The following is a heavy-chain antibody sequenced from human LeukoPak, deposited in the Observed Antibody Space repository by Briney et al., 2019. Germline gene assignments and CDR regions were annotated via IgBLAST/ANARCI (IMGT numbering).Heavy chain of an antibody. V-gene: IGHV3-74*01. Sequence: GGSLRLSCAASGFTFSSYWMHWVRHAPGKGRVWVSRINSDGSSTSYADSVKGRFTISRDNAKNTLYLQMNSLRAEDTAVYYCARDNYDYVWGSYRYYDYWGQGTLVTVSS. CDR3: ARDNYDYVWGSYRYYDY. D-gene: IGHD3-16*02. CDR1: GFTFSSYW. J-gene: IGHJ4*02. CDR2: INSDGSST.